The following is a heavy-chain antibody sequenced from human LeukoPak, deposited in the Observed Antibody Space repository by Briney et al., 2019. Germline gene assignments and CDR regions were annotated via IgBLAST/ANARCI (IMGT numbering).Heavy chain of an antibody. J-gene: IGHJ4*02. D-gene: IGHD5-24*01. CDR3: ARETDGQGGHKVDY. Sequence: PGGSLRLSCAASGFTFSSYSMNWVRQAPGKGLEWVSYISSSGSTIYYADSVKGRFTISRDNAKNSLCLQMNSLRAEDTAVYYCARETDGQGGHKVDYWGQGTLVTVSS. CDR1: GFTFSSYS. CDR2: ISSSGSTI. V-gene: IGHV3-48*04.